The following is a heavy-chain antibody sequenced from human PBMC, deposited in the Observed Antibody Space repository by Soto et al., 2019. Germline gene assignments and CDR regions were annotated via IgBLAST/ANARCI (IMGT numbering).Heavy chain of an antibody. CDR3: ARVPYGGTYYVDY. J-gene: IGHJ4*01. CDR2: IYHTWSN. Sequence: SQTLSLTCTVSGASISSVDYYLSWIRQPPGKGLEWIGYIYHTWSNYYNPSVKRRLTISLDASKNQFSLKLTSLTAADTAVYYCARVPYGGTYYVDYWGHGTLVTVSS. V-gene: IGHV4-30-4*01. D-gene: IGHD1-26*01. CDR1: GASISSVDYY.